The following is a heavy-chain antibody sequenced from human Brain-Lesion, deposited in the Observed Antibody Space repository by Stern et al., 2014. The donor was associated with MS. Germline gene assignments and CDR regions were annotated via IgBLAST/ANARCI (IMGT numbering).Heavy chain of an antibody. V-gene: IGHV1-2*02. Sequence: QLVQSGAEVKKPAASVRRSCEAYGNRFTHFYLHWVRQPPGQGLEWMGWINPNSGGTKFAQKFQGGVTIVRDTAHHTAYKVETSLTSDDTAVYYCARGGRYYADYWGQGTLVTVSS. CDR2: INPNSGGT. CDR1: GNRFTHFY. CDR3: ARGGRYYADY. D-gene: IGHD2-2*01. J-gene: IGHJ4*02.